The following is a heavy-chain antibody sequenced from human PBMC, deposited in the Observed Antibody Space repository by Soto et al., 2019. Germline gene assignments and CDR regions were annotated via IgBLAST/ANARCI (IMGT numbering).Heavy chain of an antibody. V-gene: IGHV4-61*01. CDR2: IYYSGGT. Sequence: SSETLSLTCTVSGGSVSSGSYYWSWIRQPPGKGLEWIGYIYYSGGTNYNPSLKSRVTISVDTSKNQFSLQLNSVTPEDTAVYYCARARPDEVGYCSGGSCYYYYYYYGMDVWGQGTTVTVSS. CDR1: GGSVSSGSYY. J-gene: IGHJ6*02. CDR3: ARARPDEVGYCSGGSCYYYYYYYGMDV. D-gene: IGHD2-15*01.